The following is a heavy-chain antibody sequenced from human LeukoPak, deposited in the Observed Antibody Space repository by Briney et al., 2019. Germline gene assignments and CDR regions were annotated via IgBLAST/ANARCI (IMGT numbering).Heavy chain of an antibody. J-gene: IGHJ4*02. Sequence: ASVKVSCKASGYTFDNFYIHWVRQAPGQGPEWMGWINGNDGSTNYAQKFQGRVTMTRVTAISTVYMDLSGLRPDDTAIYYCARDEGSTYNQLDYWGLGTLVTVSS. CDR2: INGNDGST. CDR1: GYTFDNFY. D-gene: IGHD1-14*01. CDR3: ARDEGSTYNQLDY. V-gene: IGHV1-2*02.